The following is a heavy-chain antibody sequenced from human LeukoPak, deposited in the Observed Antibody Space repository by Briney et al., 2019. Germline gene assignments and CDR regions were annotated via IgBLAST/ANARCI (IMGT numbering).Heavy chain of an antibody. CDR3: ARVFSGPAWFGESLYSLGY. V-gene: IGHV3-21*01. CDR1: GFTFSSYS. D-gene: IGHD3-10*01. Sequence: GGSLRLSCAASGFTFSSYSMNWVRQAPGKGLEWVSSISSSSSYIYYADSVKGRFTISRDNAKNSLYLQMNSLRTEDTAVYFCARVFSGPAWFGESLYSLGYWGQGTLVTVSS. CDR2: ISSSSSYI. J-gene: IGHJ4*02.